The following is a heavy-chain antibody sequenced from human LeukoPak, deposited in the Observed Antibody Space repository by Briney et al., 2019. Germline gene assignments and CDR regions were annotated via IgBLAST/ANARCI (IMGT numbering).Heavy chain of an antibody. V-gene: IGHV3-7*04. CDR1: GFTFSSYW. Sequence: GGSLRLSCAASGFTFSSYWMSWVRQVPGKGLEWVANIKQDGSEKKYVDSVKGRFTISRDNAKNSVYLQMNSLRVDDTAVYYCVGGYGWLPDYWGQGALVTVSS. D-gene: IGHD6-19*01. CDR2: IKQDGSEK. J-gene: IGHJ4*02. CDR3: VGGYGWLPDY.